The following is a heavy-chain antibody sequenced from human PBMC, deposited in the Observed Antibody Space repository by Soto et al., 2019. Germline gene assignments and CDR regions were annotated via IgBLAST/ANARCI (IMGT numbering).Heavy chain of an antibody. CDR1: SGPDRSHN. J-gene: IGHJ6*02. CDR3: VRQGIDYLHGLVDV. V-gene: IGHV4-59*08. CDR2: VYYTGDT. Sequence: QVQLQQSGPRLVKPSETLSLTCTVSSGPDRSHNWGWIRQPPGRGLEWIGYVYYTGDTAYNPSLRGRVTIXAXTXPNDISFTLNSVTAADTAVYYCVRQGIDYLHGLVDVWGQGTTVSVSS. D-gene: IGHD4-17*01.